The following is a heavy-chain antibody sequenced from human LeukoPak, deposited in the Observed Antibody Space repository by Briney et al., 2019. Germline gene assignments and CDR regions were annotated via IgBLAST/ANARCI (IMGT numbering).Heavy chain of an antibody. J-gene: IGHJ4*02. CDR1: GLAFRSYW. CDR3: ARVGTWELQRVFDF. CDR2: INQEGNEK. Sequence: GGSLRLSCATSGLAFRSYWMTWVRRAPGKGLEGVANINQEGNEKDYVDSVKGRFTISRDNAKNSVDLQMDSLRVEDTAVYYCARVGTWELQRVFDFWGEGTLGTVSS. D-gene: IGHD4-23*01. V-gene: IGHV3-7*01.